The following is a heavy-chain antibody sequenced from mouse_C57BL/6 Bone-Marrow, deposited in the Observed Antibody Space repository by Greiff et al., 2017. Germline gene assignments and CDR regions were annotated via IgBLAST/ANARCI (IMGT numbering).Heavy chain of an antibody. D-gene: IGHD3-3*01. CDR3: ARLRGGQGFDY. V-gene: IGHV1-80*01. J-gene: IGHJ2*01. CDR2: IYPGDGDT. CDR1: GYAFSSYW. Sequence: QVQLQQSGAELVKPGASVKISCKASGYAFSSYWMNWVKQRPGKGLEWIGQIYPGDGDTNYNGKFKGKATLTAYKSSSTAYMQLSSLTSEDSAVYFCARLRGGQGFDYWGQGTTLTVSS.